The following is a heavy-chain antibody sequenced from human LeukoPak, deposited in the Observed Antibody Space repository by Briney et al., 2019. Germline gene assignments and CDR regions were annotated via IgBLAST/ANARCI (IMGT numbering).Heavy chain of an antibody. Sequence: GGSLRLSCAASGFTFSSYSMNWVRQAPGQGLEWVSVIYSGGNTYYADSVKGRFTISRDNSKNTLYLQMNSLRDEDTAVYYCARNPVPSSGYDYYYYYGMDVWGQGTTVTVSS. D-gene: IGHD3-22*01. CDR1: GFTFSSYS. J-gene: IGHJ6*02. CDR3: ARNPVPSSGYDYYYYYGMDV. V-gene: IGHV3-66*01. CDR2: IYSGGNT.